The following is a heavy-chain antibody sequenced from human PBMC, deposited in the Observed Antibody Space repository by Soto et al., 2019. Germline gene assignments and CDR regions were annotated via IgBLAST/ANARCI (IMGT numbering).Heavy chain of an antibody. CDR1: GYTFTSYG. Sequence: ASVKVSCKASGYTFTSYGISWVRQAPGQGLEWMGWISAYNGNTNYAQKLQGRVTMTTGTSTSTAYMELRSLRSDDTAEYYCERDKEKYYYYHDGMDVMCQGTTVNVS. CDR2: ISAYNGNT. CDR3: ERDKEKYYYYHDGMDV. J-gene: IGHJ6*02. V-gene: IGHV1-18*04.